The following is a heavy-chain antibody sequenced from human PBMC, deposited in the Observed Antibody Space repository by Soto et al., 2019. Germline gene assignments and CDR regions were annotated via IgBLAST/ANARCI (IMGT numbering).Heavy chain of an antibody. CDR1: GFTFSSYA. V-gene: IGHV3-23*01. D-gene: IGHD4-17*01. Sequence: QPGGSLRLSCAASGFTFSSYAMSWVRQAPGKGLEWVSIISGGGGEIRTYYADSGKGRFTVSRDNSKNTLYLQMDNLRVEDTAVYYCARPGYGVDKDAFDIWGQGTMVTVSS. CDR3: ARPGYGVDKDAFDI. CDR2: ISGGGGEIRT. J-gene: IGHJ3*02.